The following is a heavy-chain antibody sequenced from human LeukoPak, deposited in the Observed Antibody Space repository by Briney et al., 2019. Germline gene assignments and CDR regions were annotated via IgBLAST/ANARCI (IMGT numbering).Heavy chain of an antibody. CDR2: ISSSGSTM. D-gene: IGHD4-17*01. V-gene: IGHV3-48*03. Sequence: GGSLRLSCAASGFTFSSYEMNWVRQAPGKGLEWISYISSSGSTMYYADSVKGRFTISRDNAKNSLYLQMSSLRAEDTAVYYCARDIYFYGDYVIDYWGQGTLVTVSS. J-gene: IGHJ4*02. CDR3: ARDIYFYGDYVIDY. CDR1: GFTFSSYE.